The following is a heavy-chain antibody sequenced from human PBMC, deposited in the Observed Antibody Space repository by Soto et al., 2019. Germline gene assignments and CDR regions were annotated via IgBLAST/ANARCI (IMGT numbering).Heavy chain of an antibody. D-gene: IGHD1-1*01. V-gene: IGHV4-31*03. J-gene: IGHJ6*02. CDR3: ARDHGGGTDADYYYYYGMDV. CDR2: IYYSGST. Sequence: SDTLSLTCTVSGGSIRRGGYYWLLSRQPPGKGLEWIGYIYYSGSTYYNPSLKSRVTISVDTSKNQFSLKLSSVTAADTAVYYCARDHGGGTDADYYYYYGMDVWGQGTTVT. CDR1: GGSIRRGGYY.